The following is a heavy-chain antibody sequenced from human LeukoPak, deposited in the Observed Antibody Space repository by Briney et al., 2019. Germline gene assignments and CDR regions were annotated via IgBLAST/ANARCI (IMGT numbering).Heavy chain of an antibody. CDR2: IWPDRSNK. CDR3: AKWGGTCSNGVCYSSSYYLDV. Sequence: GGSLRLSCAASGFSFSSYGMHWVRQAPGKGLEWVAVIWPDRSNKFHLESVQGRFTISRDNSRHTLYLQMNSLRAEDTATYYGAKWGGTCSNGVCYSSSYYLDVWGKGTTVIVSS. CDR1: GFSFSSYG. J-gene: IGHJ6*04. V-gene: IGHV3-33*06. D-gene: IGHD2-8*01.